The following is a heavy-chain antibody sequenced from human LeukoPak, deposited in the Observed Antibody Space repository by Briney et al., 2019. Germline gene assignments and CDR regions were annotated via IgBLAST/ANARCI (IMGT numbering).Heavy chain of an antibody. D-gene: IGHD1-14*01. CDR2: ISSNGGTI. V-gene: IGHV3-48*03. Sequence: GGSLRLSCAASGFPFSFEMNWVRQAPGQGLEWISYISSNGGTIYYADSVKGRFTISRDNAKNSLYLQMSSLRVEDTAVYYCARDFGIVDNRFNYWGQGALVTVSS. CDR3: ARDFGIVDNRFNY. J-gene: IGHJ4*02. CDR1: GFPFSFE.